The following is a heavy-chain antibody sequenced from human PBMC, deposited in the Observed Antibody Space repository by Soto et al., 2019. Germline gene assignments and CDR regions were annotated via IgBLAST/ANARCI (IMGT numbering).Heavy chain of an antibody. V-gene: IGHV1-69*13. CDR3: ASPSMIMIVVVQNGGRGAFDI. Sequence: SVKVSCKASGGTFSSYAISWVRQAPGQGLEWMGGIIPIFGTANYAQKFQGRVTITADESTSTAYMELSSLRSEDTAVYYCASPSMIMIVVVQNGGRGAFDIWGQGTMVTVSS. D-gene: IGHD3-22*01. CDR2: IIPIFGTA. CDR1: GGTFSSYA. J-gene: IGHJ3*02.